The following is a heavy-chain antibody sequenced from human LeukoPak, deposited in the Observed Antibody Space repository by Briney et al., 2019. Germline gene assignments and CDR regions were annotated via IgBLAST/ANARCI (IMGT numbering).Heavy chain of an antibody. CDR1: GFTFSSYA. CDR3: AKELMGFDY. CDR2: VSGTGLTT. J-gene: IGHJ4*02. V-gene: IGHV3-23*01. D-gene: IGHD2-8*01. Sequence: GGSLRLSCAASGFTFSSYAMSWVRQAPGKGREWVSAVSGTGLTTYYADSVKGRFIVSRDNSKNTVYLQMNSLRGEDAAVYYCAKELMGFDYWGQGTLVTVSS.